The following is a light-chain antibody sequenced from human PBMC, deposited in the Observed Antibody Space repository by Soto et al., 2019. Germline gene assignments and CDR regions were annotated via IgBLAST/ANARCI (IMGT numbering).Light chain of an antibody. CDR3: QQYGNSPQT. V-gene: IGKV3-20*01. J-gene: IGKJ1*01. CDR2: GAS. CDR1: QSLSNNIY. Sequence: EIVLTQFSGALCVSPVQRHTLSCRSSQSLSNNIYLAWYQQQPLQSPRLLLYGASSRATGIQNRFSGSGSGTDFTLTISRLEPEDFAVYYCQQYGNSPQTFGQGTKVDIK.